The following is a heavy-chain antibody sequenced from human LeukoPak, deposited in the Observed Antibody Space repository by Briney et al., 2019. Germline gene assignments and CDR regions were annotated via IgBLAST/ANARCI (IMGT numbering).Heavy chain of an antibody. D-gene: IGHD3-10*01. CDR3: ARRPSLLLWFGERVNWFDP. CDR1: GGSFSGYY. CDR2: INHSGST. J-gene: IGHJ5*02. V-gene: IGHV4-34*01. Sequence: SETLSLTCAVYGGSFSGYYWSWIRQPPGKGLEWIGEINHSGSTNYNPSLKSRVTISVDTSKNQFSLKLSSVTAADTAVYYCARRPSLLLWFGERVNWFDPWGRGTLVTVSS.